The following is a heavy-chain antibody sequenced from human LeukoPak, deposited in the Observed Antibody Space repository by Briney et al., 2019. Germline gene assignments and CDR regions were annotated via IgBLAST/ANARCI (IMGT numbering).Heavy chain of an antibody. CDR1: GFTFTSYA. V-gene: IGHV3-7*01. CDR2: INQDGSEK. CDR3: ARDLFDY. J-gene: IGHJ4*02. Sequence: GGSLRLSCAASGFTFTSYAMHWVRQAPGKGLEWVANINQDGSEKYYLDSVKGRFTISSDNAMNSLFLQMNSLRAEDTAVYYCARDLFDYWGQGTLVTVSS.